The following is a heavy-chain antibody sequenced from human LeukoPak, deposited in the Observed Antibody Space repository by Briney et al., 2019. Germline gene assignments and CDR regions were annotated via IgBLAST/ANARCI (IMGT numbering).Heavy chain of an antibody. CDR1: GFTFSSYA. CDR2: ISWNSGSI. CDR3: ARDTYGSGSYSSPFHY. Sequence: GGSLRLSCAASGFTFSSYAMHWVRQAPGKGLEWVSGISWNSGSIDYADSVKGRFTISRDNANNSLYLQMNSLRAEDTALYYCARDTYGSGSYSSPFHYWGQGTLVTVSS. V-gene: IGHV3-9*01. D-gene: IGHD3-10*01. J-gene: IGHJ4*02.